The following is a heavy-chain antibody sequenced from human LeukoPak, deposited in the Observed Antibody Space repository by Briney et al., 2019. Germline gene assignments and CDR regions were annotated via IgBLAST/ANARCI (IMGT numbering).Heavy chain of an antibody. Sequence: GGSLRLSCAASGFTFSDYWIHWVRQAPGKGLVWVSRINTDGSITNYADSVKGRFSISRDNAKNTLYLQMSSLRAEDTAVYYCARDRGPRTGFMVREAYDYWGQGTLVTVST. CDR2: INTDGSIT. CDR3: ARDRGPRTGFMVREAYDY. J-gene: IGHJ4*02. V-gene: IGHV3-74*01. D-gene: IGHD3-10*01. CDR1: GFTFSDYW.